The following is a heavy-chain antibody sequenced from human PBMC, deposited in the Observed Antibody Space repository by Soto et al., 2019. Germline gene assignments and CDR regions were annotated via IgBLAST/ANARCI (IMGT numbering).Heavy chain of an antibody. CDR3: ARLSSVLRYFDWLSSPRDAFDI. CDR1: GYTFTSYY. Sequence: ASVKVSCKASGYTFTSYYMHWVRQAPGQGLEWIGIINPSGGSTSYAQKFQGRVTMTRDTSTSTVYMELSSLRSEDTAVYYCARLSSVLRYFDWLSSPRDAFDIWGQGTMVTVSS. D-gene: IGHD3-9*01. J-gene: IGHJ3*02. CDR2: INPSGGST. V-gene: IGHV1-46*01.